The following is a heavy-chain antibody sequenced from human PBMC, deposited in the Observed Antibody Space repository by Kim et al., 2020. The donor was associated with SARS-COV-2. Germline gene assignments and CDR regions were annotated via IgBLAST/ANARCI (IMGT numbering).Heavy chain of an antibody. D-gene: IGHD5-18*01. J-gene: IGHJ4*02. Sequence: ASVKVSCKASGYTFTSYDINWVRQATGQGLEWMGWMNPNSGNTGYAQKFQGRVTMTRNTSISTAYMELSSLRSEDTAVYYCARALGHQIQLWFYYWGQGTLVTVSS. CDR2: MNPNSGNT. CDR1: GYTFTSYD. CDR3: ARALGHQIQLWFYY. V-gene: IGHV1-8*02.